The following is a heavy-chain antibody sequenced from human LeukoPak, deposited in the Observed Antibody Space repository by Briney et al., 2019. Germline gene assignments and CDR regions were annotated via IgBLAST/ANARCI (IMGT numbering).Heavy chain of an antibody. CDR1: GGSFSGYY. J-gene: IGHJ4*02. Sequence: PSETLSLTCAVYGGSFSGYYWSWIRQPPGKGLEWIGSIYYSGSTYYNPSLKSRVTISVDTSKNQFSLKLSSVTAADTAVYYCARDHSGSYYLYFDYWGQGTLVTVSS. V-gene: IGHV4-34*01. CDR3: ARDHSGSYYLYFDY. D-gene: IGHD1-26*01. CDR2: IYYSGST.